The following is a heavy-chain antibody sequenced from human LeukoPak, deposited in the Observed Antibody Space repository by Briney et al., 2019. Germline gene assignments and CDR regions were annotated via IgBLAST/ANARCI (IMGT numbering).Heavy chain of an antibody. D-gene: IGHD3-10*01. V-gene: IGHV4-59*01. J-gene: IGHJ4*02. Sequence: SETLSLTCTVSGGSFSSYYWSWLRQPPGKGLEWIGYIYYSGSTNYNPSLKSRVTISVDTSKNQFSLKLSSVTAADTAVYYCARFKSAVRGVYYFDYWGQGTLVTVSS. CDR2: IYYSGST. CDR3: ARFKSAVRGVYYFDY. CDR1: GGSFSSYY.